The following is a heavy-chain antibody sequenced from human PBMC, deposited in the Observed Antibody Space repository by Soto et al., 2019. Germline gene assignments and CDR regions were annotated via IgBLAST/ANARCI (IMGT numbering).Heavy chain of an antibody. D-gene: IGHD3-22*01. CDR2: FDPEDGET. J-gene: IGHJ4*02. Sequence: GASVKVSCKVSGYTLTELSMHWVRQAPGKGLEWMGGFDPEDGETIYAQKFQGRVTMTEDTSTDTAYMELSSLRSEDTAVYYCATRSYYYYDSSGYYYGNFDYWGQGTLVTVSS. CDR1: GYTLTELS. V-gene: IGHV1-24*01. CDR3: ATRSYYYYDSSGYYYGNFDY.